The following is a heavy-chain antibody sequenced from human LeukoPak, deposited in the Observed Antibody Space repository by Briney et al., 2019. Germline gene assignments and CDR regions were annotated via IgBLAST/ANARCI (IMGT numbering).Heavy chain of an antibody. V-gene: IGHV1-2*02. D-gene: IGHD3-22*01. J-gene: IGHJ4*02. CDR2: INPNSGDT. CDR3: ARDYVWADYDSCGYDY. Sequence: GASVKVSCKASGYTFTGYYMHWVRQAPGQGLEWMGWINPNSGDTNYAQKFQGRVTMTRDTSISTAYMELSRLRSDDTAVYYCARDYVWADYDSCGYDYWGQGTLVTVSS. CDR1: GYTFTGYY.